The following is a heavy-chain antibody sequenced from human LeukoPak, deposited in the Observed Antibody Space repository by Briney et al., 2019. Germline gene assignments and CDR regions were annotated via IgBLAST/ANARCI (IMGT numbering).Heavy chain of an antibody. D-gene: IGHD1-26*01. CDR1: GFTFSSYG. CDR2: MWYDGSNK. Sequence: PGGSLRLSCAASGFTFSSYGMHWVRQAPGKGLEWVAVMWYDGSNKYYADSVKGRFTISRDNAKNTLYLQMNSLRAEDTAVYYGAKDRYSGRYYFDYWGQGTLVTVSS. V-gene: IGHV3-33*06. CDR3: AKDRYSGRYYFDY. J-gene: IGHJ4*02.